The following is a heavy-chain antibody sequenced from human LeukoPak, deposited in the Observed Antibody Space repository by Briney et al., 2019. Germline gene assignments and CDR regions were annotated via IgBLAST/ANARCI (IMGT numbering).Heavy chain of an antibody. Sequence: GGSLRLSCAASGFKFRDYAMSRVGQAPGQGLEWVSTVEKTGGRAYYADSVKGRFTVSRDNSKNTLYLQMNSLRAEDTALYYCAKQQGALIQQWYFDYWGQGTLVTVSS. D-gene: IGHD5-18*01. CDR2: VEKTGGRA. V-gene: IGHV3-23*01. CDR1: GFKFRDYA. CDR3: AKQQGALIQQWYFDY. J-gene: IGHJ4*02.